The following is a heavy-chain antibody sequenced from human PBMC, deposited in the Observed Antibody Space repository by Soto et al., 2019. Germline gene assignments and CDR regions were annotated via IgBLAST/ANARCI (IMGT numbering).Heavy chain of an antibody. Sequence: GESLKISCKGSGYSFTSYWISWVRQMPGKGLERMGRIDPSDSYTNYSPSFQGHVTISADKSISTAYLQRSSLKASDTAMYYCASLASGSYEGYYGMDVWGQGTTVTVSS. J-gene: IGHJ6*02. CDR1: GYSFTSYW. D-gene: IGHD1-26*01. CDR3: ASLASGSYEGYYGMDV. CDR2: IDPSDSYT. V-gene: IGHV5-10-1*01.